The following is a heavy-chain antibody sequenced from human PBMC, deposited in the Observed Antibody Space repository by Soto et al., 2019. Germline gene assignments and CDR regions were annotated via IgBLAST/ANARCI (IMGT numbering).Heavy chain of an antibody. D-gene: IGHD2-21*01. CDR3: QKDECAANCFIDY. Sequence: GGSLRLSCAASGFTFDDYAMHWVRQAPGKGLEWVSHISWSNGNTAYADSVKGRFTISRDNAKNSLYLQMNSLRPDDTAFYYRQKDECAANCFIDYWGQGIMVTVSS. CDR2: ISWSNGNT. V-gene: IGHV3-9*01. CDR1: GFTFDDYA. J-gene: IGHJ4*02.